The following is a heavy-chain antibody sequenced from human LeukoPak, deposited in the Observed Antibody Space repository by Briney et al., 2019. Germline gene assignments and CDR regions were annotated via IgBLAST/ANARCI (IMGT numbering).Heavy chain of an antibody. J-gene: IGHJ4*02. CDR3: ARDEFGANGSGDLDY. D-gene: IGHD3-10*01. CDR2: INSDGTST. Sequence: GGSLRLSCAVSGFTFSNYWMHWVRQPPGKGLVWVSRINSDGTSTTYADAVKGRFTMSRDNAKNTLYLQMNTLRAEDTAVYYCARDEFGANGSGDLDYWGQGTLVTVSS. V-gene: IGHV3-74*01. CDR1: GFTFSNYW.